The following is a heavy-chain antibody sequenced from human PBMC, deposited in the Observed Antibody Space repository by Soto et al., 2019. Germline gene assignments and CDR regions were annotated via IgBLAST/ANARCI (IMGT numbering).Heavy chain of an antibody. D-gene: IGHD2-2*01. CDR1: GYTFTTYS. CDR3: AREAFGVHASRSDP. V-gene: IGHV1-18*01. CDR2: ISAYNGKT. J-gene: IGHJ5*02. Sequence: VASVKVSCKASGYTFTTYSIAWVRQAPGQGLEWMGWISAYNGKTNYAQKFQGRVTMTTDTSTSTAYMELRSLRSDDTAVYFCAREAFGVHASRSDPWGQGTLVTVS.